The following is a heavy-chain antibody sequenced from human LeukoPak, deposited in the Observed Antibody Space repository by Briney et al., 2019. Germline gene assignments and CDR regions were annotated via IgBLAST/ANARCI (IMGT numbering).Heavy chain of an antibody. V-gene: IGHV3-48*03. J-gene: IGHJ6*04. Sequence: GWSLRLSCAASGFTFSSYEMNWVRQAPGKGLQWVSYISSSGSTIYYADSVKGRFTISRDNAKNSLYLQMNSLRAEDTAVYYCAELGITMIGGVWGKGTTVTISS. CDR1: GFTFSSYE. D-gene: IGHD3-10*02. CDR2: ISSSGSTI. CDR3: AELGITMIGGV.